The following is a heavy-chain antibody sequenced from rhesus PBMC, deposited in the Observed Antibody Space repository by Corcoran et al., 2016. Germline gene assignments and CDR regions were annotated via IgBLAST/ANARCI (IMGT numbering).Heavy chain of an antibody. J-gene: IGHJ5-1*01. D-gene: IGHD1-14*01. V-gene: IGHV4-73*01. CDR3: ARVGIAGTTGSLRFDV. CDR1: GGSISGYYY. CDR2: IVGNSEST. Sequence: QVKLQQWGEGLVKPSETLSLTCAVYGGSISGYYYWSWIRQPPGKGLEWIGNIVGNSESTNNNPTQKNRVTISKDTSKNQFSLKLSSVTAADTAVYYCARVGIAGTTGSLRFDVWGPGVLVTVSS.